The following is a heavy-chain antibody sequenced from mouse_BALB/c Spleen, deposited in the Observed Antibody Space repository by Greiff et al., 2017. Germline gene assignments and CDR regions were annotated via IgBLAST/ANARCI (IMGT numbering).Heavy chain of an antibody. V-gene: IGHV5-6-5*01. Sequence: EVQGVESGGGLVKPGGSLKLSCAASGFTFSSYAMSWVRQTPEKRLEWVASISSGGSTYYPDSVKGRFTISRDNARNILYLQMSSLRSEDTAMYYCARGDRYDGAMDYWGQGTSVTVSS. D-gene: IGHD2-14*01. J-gene: IGHJ4*01. CDR1: GFTFSSYA. CDR2: ISSGGST. CDR3: ARGDRYDGAMDY.